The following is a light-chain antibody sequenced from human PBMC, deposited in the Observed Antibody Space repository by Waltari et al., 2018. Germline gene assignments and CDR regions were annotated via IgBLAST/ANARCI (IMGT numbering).Light chain of an antibody. V-gene: IGLV1-51*01. J-gene: IGLJ2*01. Sequence: QSVLTQPPSVSAAPGQKVTISCFGSSSNIGDRNNYVSWYQQLPGTAPKLVICDNKQRPSGIPDRFSASKSGTSATLGITGLETGDEADYYCGTWDRSLSAVVFGGGTKLTVL. CDR3: GTWDRSLSAVV. CDR1: SSNIGDRNNY. CDR2: DNK.